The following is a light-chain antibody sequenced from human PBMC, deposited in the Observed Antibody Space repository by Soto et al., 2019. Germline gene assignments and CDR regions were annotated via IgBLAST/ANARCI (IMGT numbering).Light chain of an antibody. CDR1: QDISNY. Sequence: DIQMTQSPSSLSASVGDRVTITCQASQDISNYLNWYQQKPGKAPKLLIYDASNLETGVPSRFSGSGSGTDFTFTISRLQPEDFAVYYCQQYGTSPRTFGQGTKLEIK. V-gene: IGKV1-33*01. J-gene: IGKJ2*01. CDR3: QQYGTSPRT. CDR2: DAS.